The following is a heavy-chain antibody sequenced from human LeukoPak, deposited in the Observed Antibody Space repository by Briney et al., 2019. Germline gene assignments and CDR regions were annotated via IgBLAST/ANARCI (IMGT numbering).Heavy chain of an antibody. CDR2: ISSSSSYI. CDR3: ERAYDILTGYSDY. D-gene: IGHD3-9*01. CDR1: GFTFSSYS. Sequence: GGSLRLSCAASGFTFSSYSMNWVRQAPGKGLEWVSSISSSSSYIYYADSVKGRFTISRDNAKNSLYLQMNSLRAEDTAVYYCERAYDILTGYSDYWGQGTLVTVSS. J-gene: IGHJ4*02. V-gene: IGHV3-21*01.